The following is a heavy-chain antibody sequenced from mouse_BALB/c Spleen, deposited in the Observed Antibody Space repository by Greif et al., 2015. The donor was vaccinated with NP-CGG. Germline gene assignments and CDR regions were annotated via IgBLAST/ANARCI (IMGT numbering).Heavy chain of an antibody. CDR3: AREEKLGQFAY. V-gene: IGHV1-9*01. J-gene: IGHJ3*01. CDR1: GYTFSSYW. Sequence: QVQLQQSGAELMKPGASVKISCKATGYTFSSYWIEWVKQRPGHGLEWIGEILPGSGSTNYNEKFKGKATFTADTSSNTAYMQLSSLTSEDSAVYYCAREEKLGQFAYWGQGTLVTVSA. CDR2: ILPGSGST. D-gene: IGHD4-1*01.